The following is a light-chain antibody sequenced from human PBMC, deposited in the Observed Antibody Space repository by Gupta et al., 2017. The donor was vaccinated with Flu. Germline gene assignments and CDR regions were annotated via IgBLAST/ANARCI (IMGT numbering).Light chain of an antibody. CDR2: EVN. CDR3: SSYAGSTDFYV. CDR1: SNDVGGYNY. Sequence: QSALTQPPSASGSPGQSVAISCTGTSNDVGGYNYVSWYQQHPGKAPKLMIYEVNERPSGVPDRFSGSKSGNTASLTVSGLQAEDEADYFCSSYAGSTDFYVFGTGTKVSVL. V-gene: IGLV2-8*01. J-gene: IGLJ1*01.